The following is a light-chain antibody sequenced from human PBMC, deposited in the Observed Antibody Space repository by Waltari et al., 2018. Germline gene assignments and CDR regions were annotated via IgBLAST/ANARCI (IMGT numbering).Light chain of an antibody. V-gene: IGLV2-11*01. CDR1: SSDVGGYNY. CDR3: CSYAGSYTWV. Sequence: QSALTQPRSVSGSPGQSVPISCTGTSSDVGGYNYGPWYQQHPGKAPKPMIYDVSKRPSGVPDRFSGSKSGNTASLTISGLQAEDEADYYCCSYAGSYTWVFGGGTKLTVL. J-gene: IGLJ3*02. CDR2: DVS.